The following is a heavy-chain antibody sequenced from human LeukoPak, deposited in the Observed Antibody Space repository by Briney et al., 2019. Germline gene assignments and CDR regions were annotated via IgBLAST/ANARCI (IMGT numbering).Heavy chain of an antibody. CDR3: ATDLTGPRLPIGDY. V-gene: IGHV4-38-2*02. Sequence: SETLSLTCTVSGYSISGGYYWGWIRQPPGKGLEWIGSIYHSGSTYYNPSLKSRVTISVDTSKNQFSLKLSSVTAADTAVYYCATDLTGPRLPIGDYWGQGTLVTVSS. CDR1: GYSISGGYY. J-gene: IGHJ4*02. CDR2: IYHSGST. D-gene: IGHD1/OR15-1a*01.